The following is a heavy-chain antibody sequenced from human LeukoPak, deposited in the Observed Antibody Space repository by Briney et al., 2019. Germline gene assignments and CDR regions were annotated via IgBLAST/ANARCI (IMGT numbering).Heavy chain of an antibody. Sequence: ASVKVSCKSSGYTFTDYYMHWVRQAPGQGLEWMGWINPNSGGTNYAQKFQGRVTMTRDTSISTAYMELSRLRSDDTAVYYCARAAGNSNYYYYYMDVWGKGTTVTVSS. CDR2: INPNSGGT. D-gene: IGHD4-23*01. V-gene: IGHV1-2*02. J-gene: IGHJ6*03. CDR1: GYTFTDYY. CDR3: ARAAGNSNYYYYYMDV.